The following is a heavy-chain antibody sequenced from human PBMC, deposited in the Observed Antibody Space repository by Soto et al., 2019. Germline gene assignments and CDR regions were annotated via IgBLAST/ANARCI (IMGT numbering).Heavy chain of an antibody. D-gene: IGHD6-6*01. CDR1: SGSISSSNW. V-gene: IGHV4-4*02. J-gene: IGHJ3*02. CDR3: ARDQRYRSSSSASAFDI. Sequence: QVQLQESGPGLVKPSGTLSLTCAVSSGSISSSNWWSWVRQPPGKGLEWIGEIDHSGSTNYNPSLKSRVTISGDKSKNQFSLKLSSVTAADTAVYYCARDQRYRSSSSASAFDIWGQGTMVTVSS. CDR2: IDHSGST.